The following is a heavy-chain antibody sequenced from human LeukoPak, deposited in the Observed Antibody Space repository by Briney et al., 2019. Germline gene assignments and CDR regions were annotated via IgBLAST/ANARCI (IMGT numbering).Heavy chain of an antibody. CDR3: AKAPTSTTWVSDF. J-gene: IGHJ4*02. D-gene: IGHD2/OR15-2a*01. Sequence: GGSLRLSCVASGFTFSSYAVTWVRQAPGKGLEWVSDIGGSGSGTYYADSVKGRFTISRDNSKNTLYLQINSVRAEDTAIYYCAKAPTSTTWVSDFWGQGTLVTVSS. V-gene: IGHV3-23*01. CDR1: GFTFSSYA. CDR2: IGGSGSGT.